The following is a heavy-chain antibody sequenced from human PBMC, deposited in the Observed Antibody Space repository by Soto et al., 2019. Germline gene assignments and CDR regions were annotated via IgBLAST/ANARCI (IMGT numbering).Heavy chain of an antibody. V-gene: IGHV1-8*01. CDR1: GYTFTSYD. Sequence: QVQLVQSGAEVKKPGASVKVSCKASGYTFTSYDINWVRQATGQGLEWMGWMNPNSGNTGYAQKXXXXXXXXXXXXXXXXXXXXXXXXXXXXXXXXXXXXXGSRIDYWGQGTLVTVSS. D-gene: IGHD6-13*01. J-gene: IGHJ4*02. CDR2: MNPNSGNT. CDR3: XXXXGSRIDY.